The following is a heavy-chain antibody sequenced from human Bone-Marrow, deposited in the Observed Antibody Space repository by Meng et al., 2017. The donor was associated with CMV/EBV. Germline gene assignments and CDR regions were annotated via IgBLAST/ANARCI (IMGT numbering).Heavy chain of an antibody. CDR3: ARVHYYGSGPLGMDV. CDR1: GDSITSDHYH. D-gene: IGHD3-10*01. Sequence: GSLRLSCSVSGDSITSDHYHWGWIRQPPGKGLEWIGNIHYRGTTSSSPSLNSRVTMSVDRSKNRFSLKLSSVTAADTAVYYCARVHYYGSGPLGMDVWGQGTTVTVSS. J-gene: IGHJ6*02. CDR2: IHYRGTT. V-gene: IGHV4-39*07.